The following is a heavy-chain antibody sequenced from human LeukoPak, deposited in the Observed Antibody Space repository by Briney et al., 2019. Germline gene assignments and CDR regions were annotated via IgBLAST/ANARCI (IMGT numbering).Heavy chain of an antibody. CDR2: ISVSNGNT. D-gene: IGHD6-13*01. CDR1: GYTFSKYG. J-gene: IGHJ5*02. V-gene: IGHV1-18*04. Sequence: GASVKLSCKTSGYTFSKYGVTWVRQAPGQGLEWMGWISVSNGNTNYAQRVQGRVTMTIDSSTTAAYMELRSLRSDDTAVYYCARVVLASAGTDYCDPWGQGTLVTVS. CDR3: ARVVLASAGTDYCDP.